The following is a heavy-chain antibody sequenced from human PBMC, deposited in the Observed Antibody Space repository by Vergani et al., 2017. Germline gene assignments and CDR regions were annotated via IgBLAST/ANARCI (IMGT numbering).Heavy chain of an antibody. V-gene: IGHV3-21*01. CDR2: IRSSSSDI. CDR3: ARDGGRGGVLWFGELFYYYGMDV. CDR1: GFTFSSYS. J-gene: IGHJ6*02. D-gene: IGHD3-10*01. Sequence: EVQLVESGGGLVKPGGSLRLSCAASGFTFSSYSMHWARQAPGTGLEWVSSIRSSSSDIYYADSVKGRFTIARDHAKVSLYLQMNSRRAEDTAVYYCARDGGRGGVLWFGELFYYYGMDVWGRGTTVTVSS.